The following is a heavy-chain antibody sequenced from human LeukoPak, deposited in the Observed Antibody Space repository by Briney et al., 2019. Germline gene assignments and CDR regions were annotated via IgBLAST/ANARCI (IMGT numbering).Heavy chain of an antibody. CDR3: AKSADYGDYDTKFDY. J-gene: IGHJ4*02. Sequence: GGTLRLSCAASGFTFSSYGMSWVRQAPGKGLEWVSAISGSGGSSYYADSVKGRFTISRDNSKNTLYLQMNSLRAEDTAVYYCAKSADYGDYDTKFDYWGQGTLVTVSS. D-gene: IGHD4-17*01. V-gene: IGHV3-23*01. CDR2: ISGSGGSS. CDR1: GFTFSSYG.